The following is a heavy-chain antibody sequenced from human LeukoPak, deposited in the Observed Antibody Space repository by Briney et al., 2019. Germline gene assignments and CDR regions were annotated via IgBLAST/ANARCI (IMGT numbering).Heavy chain of an antibody. CDR1: GYTFTGYY. D-gene: IGHD3-16*01. Sequence: ASVKVSCKAFGYTFTGYYMHWVRQAPGQGLEWMGWINPNSGDTKYAQKFQGRVTMTRDTSISTAYMDLSRLRSDDTAVYYCATQRGSYLWGTDFDYWGQGTLVTVSS. J-gene: IGHJ4*02. CDR2: INPNSGDT. CDR3: ATQRGSYLWGTDFDY. V-gene: IGHV1-2*02.